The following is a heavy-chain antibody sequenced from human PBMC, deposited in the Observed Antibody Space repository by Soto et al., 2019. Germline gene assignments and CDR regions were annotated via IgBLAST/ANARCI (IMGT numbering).Heavy chain of an antibody. CDR2: ISSSGSTI. CDR3: ARWFETSLYY. Sequence: GGSLRLSCAASGFTFSSYAMSWVRQAPGKGLEWVSYISSSGSTIYYADSVKGRFTISRDNAKNSLYLQMNSLRAEDTAVYYCARWFETSLYYWGQGTLVTVSS. J-gene: IGHJ4*02. V-gene: IGHV3-48*04. D-gene: IGHD3-10*01. CDR1: GFTFSSYA.